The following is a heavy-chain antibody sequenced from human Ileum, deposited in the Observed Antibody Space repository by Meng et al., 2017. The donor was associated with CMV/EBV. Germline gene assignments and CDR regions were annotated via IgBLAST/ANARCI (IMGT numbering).Heavy chain of an antibody. V-gene: IGHV1-2*02. CDR2: INPRSGAT. CDR3: AGDAHSSTGVYEY. J-gene: IGHJ4*02. Sequence: ASVKVSCKASGYTFTGYYIHWVRQAPAQALEWMGWINPRSGATNYAQSLQGRVTLTRDTSINTAFMDLTSLTSDDTAVYYCAGDAHSSTGVYEYWAQGTLVTVSS. CDR1: GYTFTGYY. D-gene: IGHD1-26*01.